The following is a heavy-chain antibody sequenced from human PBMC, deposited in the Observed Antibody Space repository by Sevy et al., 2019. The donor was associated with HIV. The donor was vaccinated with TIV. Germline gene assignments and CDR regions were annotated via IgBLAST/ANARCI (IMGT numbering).Heavy chain of an antibody. CDR2: IWYDGSNQ. D-gene: IGHD2-15*01. J-gene: IGHJ6*02. Sequence: GALRLSCAASGFTFSSYGMHWVRQAPGKGLEWVAVIWYDGSNQYYAASVKGRFTISRDNPKDTLYLQMNSLRDEDTAVYYCARASYCSGGRCYGMDVWGQGTTVTVSS. CDR3: ARASYCSGGRCYGMDV. V-gene: IGHV3-33*01. CDR1: GFTFSSYG.